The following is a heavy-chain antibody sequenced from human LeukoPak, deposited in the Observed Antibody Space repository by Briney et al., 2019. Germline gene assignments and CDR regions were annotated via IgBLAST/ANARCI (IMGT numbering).Heavy chain of an antibody. CDR2: ISGSGGST. Sequence: PGGSLRLSCAASGFTVSSNYMSWVRQAPGKGLEWVSAISGSGGSTYYADSVKGRFTISRDNSKNTLQMNSLRAEDTAVYYCAKGSRYSGYDFAFDYWGQGTLVTVSS. CDR1: GFTVSSNY. D-gene: IGHD5-12*01. V-gene: IGHV3-23*01. J-gene: IGHJ4*02. CDR3: AKGSRYSGYDFAFDY.